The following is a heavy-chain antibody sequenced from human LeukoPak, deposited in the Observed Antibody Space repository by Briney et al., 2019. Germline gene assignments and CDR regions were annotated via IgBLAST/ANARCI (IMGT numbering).Heavy chain of an antibody. CDR1: GYTFTGYY. CDR3: TRVRLYNYGGSYDY. D-gene: IGHD5-18*01. V-gene: IGHV1-2*02. Sequence: ASVKVSCKASGYTFTGYYMHWVRQAPGQGLEWMGWINPNSGGTNYAQKFQGRVTMTRDTSISTAYMELSSLRSEDTAVYYCTRVRLYNYGGSYDYWGQGALVTVSS. CDR2: INPNSGGT. J-gene: IGHJ4*02.